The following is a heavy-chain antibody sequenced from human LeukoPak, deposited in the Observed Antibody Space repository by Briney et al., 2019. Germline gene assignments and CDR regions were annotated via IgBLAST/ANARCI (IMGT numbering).Heavy chain of an antibody. J-gene: IGHJ5*02. CDR2: INHSGST. V-gene: IGHV4-34*01. CDR1: GFTFSSYA. CDR3: ARLWSPIWSGYYNWFDP. D-gene: IGHD3-3*01. Sequence: PGGSLRLSCAASGFTFSSYAMSWVRQAPGKGLEWIGEINHSGSTNYNPSLKSRVTISVDTSKNQFSLKLSSVTAADTAVYYCARLWSPIWSGYYNWFDPWGQGTLVTVSS.